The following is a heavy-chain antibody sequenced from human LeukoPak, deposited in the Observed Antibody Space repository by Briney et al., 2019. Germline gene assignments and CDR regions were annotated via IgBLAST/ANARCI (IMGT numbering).Heavy chain of an antibody. Sequence: PGGSLRLSCAASGFTFSDYYMSWIRQAPGKGLEWISYISSRSGSSIYNADSVKGRFTISRDNAKNSLYLQMNSLRAEDTAMYYCARVGYSGSPGDYWGQGTLVTVSS. CDR1: GFTFSDYY. CDR2: ISSRSGSSI. CDR3: ARVGYSGSPGDY. D-gene: IGHD1-26*01. J-gene: IGHJ4*02. V-gene: IGHV3-11*04.